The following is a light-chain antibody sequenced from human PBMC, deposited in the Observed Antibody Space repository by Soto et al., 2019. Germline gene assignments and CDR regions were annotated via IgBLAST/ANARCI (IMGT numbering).Light chain of an antibody. CDR1: SSDVGGYNY. CDR3: VSYIESSLTHWV. CDR2: EVS. J-gene: IGLJ3*02. V-gene: IGLV2-14*01. Sequence: QSALTQPASVSGSPGQSLTISCIGTSSDVGGYNYVSWYQQHPGKAPTLMIFEVSNRPSGVSDRFSGSKSGDTASLTISDLQAEDEADYYCVSYIESSLTHWVFGGGTKLTVL.